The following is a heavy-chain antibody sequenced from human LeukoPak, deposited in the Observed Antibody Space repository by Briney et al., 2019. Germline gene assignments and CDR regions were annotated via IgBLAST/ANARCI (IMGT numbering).Heavy chain of an antibody. D-gene: IGHD6-13*01. CDR2: ISGDGGST. V-gene: IGHV3-43*02. J-gene: IGHJ4*02. CDR3: ARPAAAGLDY. Sequence: GGSLRLSCAASGFTFDDYAMHWVRQAPGKGLEWVSLISGDGGSTYYADSVKGRFTISRDNSKNSLYLQMNSLRTGDTALYYCARPAAAGLDYWGQGTLVTVSS. CDR1: GFTFDDYA.